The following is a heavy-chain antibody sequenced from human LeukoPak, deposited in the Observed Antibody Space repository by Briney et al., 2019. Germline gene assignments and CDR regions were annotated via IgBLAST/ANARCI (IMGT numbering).Heavy chain of an antibody. V-gene: IGHV4-38-2*01. Sequence: SDTLSLTCDVSGYSISSGYYWAWIRQPPGKGLEWIGSMYHRGSSYYNPSLKSRITISVDTSKNQFSLKSSSVTAADTAVYYCAKVGAYGDYARHDYCGQGTLVTVSS. CDR3: AKVGAYGDYARHDY. J-gene: IGHJ4*02. CDR2: MYHRGSS. CDR1: GYSISSGYY. D-gene: IGHD4-17*01.